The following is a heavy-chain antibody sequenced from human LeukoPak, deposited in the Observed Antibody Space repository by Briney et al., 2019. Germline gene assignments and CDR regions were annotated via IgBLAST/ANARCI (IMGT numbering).Heavy chain of an antibody. CDR2: IYPGDSDT. D-gene: IGHD5-12*01. CDR3: ARLGYSGYDLMAGAFDI. Sequence: GESLKISCKGSGYSLTSYWIGWVRQMPGKGLEWMGNIYPGDSDTRYSPSFQGQVTISADKSISTAYLQWSSLKASDTAMYYCARLGYSGYDLMAGAFDIWGQGTMVTVSS. CDR1: GYSLTSYW. J-gene: IGHJ3*02. V-gene: IGHV5-51*01.